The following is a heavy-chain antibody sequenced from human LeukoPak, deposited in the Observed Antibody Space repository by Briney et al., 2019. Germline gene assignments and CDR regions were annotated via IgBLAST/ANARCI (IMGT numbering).Heavy chain of an antibody. Sequence: ASVKVSCKASGGTFSSYAISWVRQAPGQGLQWMGIINPSGGSTSFAQKFQGRVTMTRDTSTSTVYMELSSLRSEDTAVYYCARANSGSSAFDYWGQGTLVTVSS. CDR2: INPSGGST. CDR3: ARANSGSSAFDY. CDR1: GGTFSSYA. D-gene: IGHD1-26*01. V-gene: IGHV1-46*01. J-gene: IGHJ4*02.